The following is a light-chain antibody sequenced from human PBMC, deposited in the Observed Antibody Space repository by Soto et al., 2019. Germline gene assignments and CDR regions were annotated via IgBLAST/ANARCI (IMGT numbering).Light chain of an antibody. Sequence: AIQLTQSPSSLSASVGDRVTITFRASQGISTLLAWYQQKPGKAPKVLIYESSLLQSGVPSRFSGSGSGTDFTLTISSLQPEDFATYYCQQFKSFPITFGQGTRLEIK. CDR1: QGISTL. CDR2: ESS. J-gene: IGKJ5*01. V-gene: IGKV1-13*02. CDR3: QQFKSFPIT.